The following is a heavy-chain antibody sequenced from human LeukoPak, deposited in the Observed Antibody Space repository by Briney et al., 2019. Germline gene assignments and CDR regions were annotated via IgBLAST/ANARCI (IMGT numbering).Heavy chain of an antibody. D-gene: IGHD1-26*01. Sequence: SETLSLTCAVSGGSISSSNWWSWVRQPPGKGLEWIGEINHSGSTNYNPSLKSRVTISVDTSKNQFSLKLSSVTAADTAVYYCARVVVGATRIFDYWGQGTLVTVSS. J-gene: IGHJ4*02. CDR3: ARVVVGATRIFDY. CDR2: INHSGST. V-gene: IGHV4-4*02. CDR1: GGSISSSNW.